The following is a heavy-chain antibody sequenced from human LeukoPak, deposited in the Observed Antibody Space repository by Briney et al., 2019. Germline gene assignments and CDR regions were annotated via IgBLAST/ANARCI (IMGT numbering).Heavy chain of an antibody. J-gene: IGHJ3*02. CDR3: AKVMGERFGNGAFDI. V-gene: IGHV3-33*06. CDR2: IWFDGSNN. CDR1: GFTFSSYG. Sequence: SGGSLRLSCAASGFTFSSYGMHWVRQAPGKGLEWVAVIWFDGSNNYYADSVKGRFTISRDNSKNALSLQVNSLRAEDTAVYYCAKVMGERFGNGAFDIWGQGTMVTVSS. D-gene: IGHD2-8*01.